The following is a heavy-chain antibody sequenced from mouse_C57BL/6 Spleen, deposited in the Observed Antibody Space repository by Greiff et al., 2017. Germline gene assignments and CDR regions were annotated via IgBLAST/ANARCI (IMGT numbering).Heavy chain of an antibody. J-gene: IGHJ3*01. CDR3: ARFDYGSSAFAY. CDR2: INPNNGGT. D-gene: IGHD1-1*01. Sequence: VQLKESGPELVKPGASVKIPCKASGYTFTDYNMDWVKQSHGKSLEWIGDINPNNGGTIYNQKFKGKATLTVDKSSSTAYMELRSLTSEDTAVXYCARFDYGSSAFAYWGQGTLVTVSA. CDR1: GYTFTDYN. V-gene: IGHV1-18*01.